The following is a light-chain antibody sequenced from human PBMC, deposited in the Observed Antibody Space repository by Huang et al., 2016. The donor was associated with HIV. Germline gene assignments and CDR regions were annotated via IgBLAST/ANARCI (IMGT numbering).Light chain of an antibody. V-gene: IGKV1-9*01. CDR2: AAS. J-gene: IGKJ1*01. CDR1: QGISSY. CDR3: QQLNSYPET. Sequence: IQLTQSPSSLSASVGDRVIITCRASQGISSYLSWYQQKPGKSPKLLIYAASTLQSGVPSRFSGSGSGTDFTLTISSLQPEDFATYDCQQLNSYPETFGQGTKVEIK.